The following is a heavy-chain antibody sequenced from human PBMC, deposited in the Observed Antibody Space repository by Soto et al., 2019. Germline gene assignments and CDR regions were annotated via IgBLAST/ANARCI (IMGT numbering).Heavy chain of an antibody. CDR2: IYYSDTI. J-gene: IGHJ4*02. CDR3: ARRYGSAIDY. D-gene: IGHD1-26*01. V-gene: IGHV4-59*08. CDR1: GGSMSGYY. Sequence: PSETLSLTCTVSGGSMSGYYWSWIRQPPGKGLEWIGYIYYSDTINYNPSLKSRVIISEDTPKNQFSLKLSSVTAADTAVYYCARRYGSAIDYWGQGTLVTVSS.